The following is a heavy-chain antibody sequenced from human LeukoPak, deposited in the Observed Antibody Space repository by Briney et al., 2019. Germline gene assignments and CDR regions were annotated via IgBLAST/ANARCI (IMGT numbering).Heavy chain of an antibody. Sequence: PSETLSLTCTVSGGSISSYYWSWIRQPPGKGLEWIGYIYYSGSTNYNPSLKSRVTISVDTSKNQFSLKLSSVTAADTAVYYCARAQKYDILTGYYPYYFDYWGQGTLVTVSS. V-gene: IGHV4-59*01. J-gene: IGHJ4*02. D-gene: IGHD3-9*01. CDR1: GGSISSYY. CDR2: IYYSGST. CDR3: ARAQKYDILTGYYPYYFDY.